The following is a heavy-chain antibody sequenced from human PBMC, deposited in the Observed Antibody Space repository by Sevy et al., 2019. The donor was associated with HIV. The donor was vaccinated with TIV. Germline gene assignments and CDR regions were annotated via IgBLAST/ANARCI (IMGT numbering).Heavy chain of an antibody. V-gene: IGHV3-7*01. Sequence: GGSLRLSCAASGFTFSSYWMSWVRQAPGKGLECLATINLDGSETFYVDSVKGRFTISRHNPRKSVYLQMTSLSAEDTAVYYCARLFYGSADYWGQGTLVTVSS. D-gene: IGHD3-10*01. J-gene: IGHJ4*02. CDR2: INLDGSET. CDR3: ARLFYGSADY. CDR1: GFTFSSYW.